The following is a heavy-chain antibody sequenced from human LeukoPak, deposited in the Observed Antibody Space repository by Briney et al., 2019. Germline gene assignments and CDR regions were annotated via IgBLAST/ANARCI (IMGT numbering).Heavy chain of an antibody. J-gene: IGHJ4*02. V-gene: IGHV5-10-1*01. CDR1: GYSYTNYW. D-gene: IGHD4-17*01. CDR3: TRVFDYGDFDD. Sequence: GESLKISCKGSGYSYTNYWISWVRQMPGKGLEWMGRIDPSDSYINHSPSFQGHVSISADKSVSTAYLQWSSLKASDSAMYYCTRVFDYGDFDDWGQGTPVTVST. CDR2: IDPSDSYI.